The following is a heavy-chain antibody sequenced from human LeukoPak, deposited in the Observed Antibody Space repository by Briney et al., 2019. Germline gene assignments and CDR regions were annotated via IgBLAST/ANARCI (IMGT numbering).Heavy chain of an antibody. CDR1: GYTFTSYG. Sequence: ASVKVSCKASGYTFTSYGISWVRQAPGQGLEWMGWISAYNGNTNYAQKLQGRVTMTTDTSTSTAYMELRSLRSDDTAVYYCARDIGSLYSSGWYYYYYGMDVWGQGTTVTVSS. V-gene: IGHV1-18*01. CDR3: ARDIGSLYSSGWYYYYYGMDV. CDR2: ISAYNGNT. D-gene: IGHD6-19*01. J-gene: IGHJ6*02.